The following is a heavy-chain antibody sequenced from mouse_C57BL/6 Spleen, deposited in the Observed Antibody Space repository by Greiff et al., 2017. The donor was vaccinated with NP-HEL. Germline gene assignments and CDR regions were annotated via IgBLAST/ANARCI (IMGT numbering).Heavy chain of an antibody. V-gene: IGHV3-6*01. CDR2: ISYDGSN. D-gene: IGHD4-1*01. CDR1: GYSITSGYY. CDR3: ARRANWDVEYYFDY. Sequence: ESGPGLVKPSQSLSLTCSVTGYSITSGYYWNWIRQFPGNKLEWMGYISYDGSNNYNPSLKNRISITRDTSKNQFFLKLNSVTTEDTATYYCARRANWDVEYYFDYWGQGTTLTVSS. J-gene: IGHJ2*01.